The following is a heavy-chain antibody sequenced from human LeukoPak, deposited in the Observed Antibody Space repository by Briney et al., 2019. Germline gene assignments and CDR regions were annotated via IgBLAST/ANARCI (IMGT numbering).Heavy chain of an antibody. Sequence: GGSLRLSCAASGFTFSSYWMHWVRQAPGKGLVWVSHIHTDGSSTSYADSVKGRLTISRDNAKNTLYLQMTSLTVEDTAVYYCARTSCGGNSPDWFDPWGQGTLVTVSS. CDR2: IHTDGSST. V-gene: IGHV3-74*01. J-gene: IGHJ5*02. D-gene: IGHD4-23*01. CDR3: ARTSCGGNSPDWFDP. CDR1: GFTFSSYW.